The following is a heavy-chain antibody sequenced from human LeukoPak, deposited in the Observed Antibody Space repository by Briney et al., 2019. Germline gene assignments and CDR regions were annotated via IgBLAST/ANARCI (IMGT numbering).Heavy chain of an antibody. Sequence: GGSLRLSCAASGSTFSSYWMSWVRQAPGKGLEWVANIKQDGSEKYYVDSVKGRFTISRDNAKNSLYLQMNSLRAEDTAVYYCARAADYARDYWGQGTLVTVSS. CDR3: ARAADYARDY. CDR1: GSTFSSYW. CDR2: IKQDGSEK. V-gene: IGHV3-7*03. J-gene: IGHJ4*02. D-gene: IGHD4-17*01.